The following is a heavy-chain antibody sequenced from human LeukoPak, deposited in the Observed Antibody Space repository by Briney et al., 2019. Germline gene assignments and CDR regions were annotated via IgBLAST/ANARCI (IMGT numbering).Heavy chain of an antibody. CDR1: GFIFNNFA. V-gene: IGHV3-23*01. Sequence: LTGGSLRLSCAASGFIFNNFAMSWDRQAPGKGLEWVSGISASGRSTYYADSVKGRFTISRDNSKNILYLQMRLLRVKDTAVYYCVKDGYILTGSFDYWGQGTLVTVSS. CDR3: VKDGYILTGSFDY. J-gene: IGHJ4*01. CDR2: ISASGRST. D-gene: IGHD3-9*01.